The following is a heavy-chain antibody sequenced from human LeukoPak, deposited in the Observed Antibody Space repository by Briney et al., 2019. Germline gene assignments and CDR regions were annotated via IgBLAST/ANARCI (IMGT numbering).Heavy chain of an antibody. Sequence: ASVKVSCKASGYTFSDYYMHWVRQAPGQGLEWMGWINPNSGGTNYAQKFQGRVTMTRDTSISTAYMELSRLRSDDTAVYYCARAGYCSGDSCYLFVDYWGQGTLVTVSS. CDR2: INPNSGGT. CDR3: ARAGYCSGDSCYLFVDY. CDR1: GYTFSDYY. V-gene: IGHV1-2*02. J-gene: IGHJ4*02. D-gene: IGHD2-15*01.